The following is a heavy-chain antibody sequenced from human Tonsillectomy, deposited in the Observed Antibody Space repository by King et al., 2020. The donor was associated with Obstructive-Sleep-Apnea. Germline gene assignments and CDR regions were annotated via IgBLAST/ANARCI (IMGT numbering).Heavy chain of an antibody. CDR2: INPNSGGT. J-gene: IGHJ4*02. CDR3: ARTLYYYDSSGDLAY. D-gene: IGHD3-22*01. Sequence: QLVQSGAEVKKPGASVKVSCKASGYTFTGYYMHWVRQAPGQGLEWMGWINPNSGGTNYAQKFQGRVTMTRDTPINTAYMELSRLRSDDTAVYYCARTLYYYDSSGDLAYWGQGTLVTVSS. V-gene: IGHV1-2*02. CDR1: GYTFTGYY.